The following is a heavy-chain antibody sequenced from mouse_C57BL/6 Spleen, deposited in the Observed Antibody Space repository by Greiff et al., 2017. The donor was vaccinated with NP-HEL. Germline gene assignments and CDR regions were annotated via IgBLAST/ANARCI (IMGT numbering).Heavy chain of an antibody. D-gene: IGHD1-1*01. CDR2: INPNNGGT. Sequence: EVQLQQSGPELVKPGASVKISCKASGYTFTDYYMNWVKQSHGKSLEWIGDINPNNGGTSYNQKFKGKATLTVDKSSSTAYMELRSLTSEDSAVYYCARQNPYYYGSREYAMDYWGQGTSVTVSS. CDR1: GYTFTDYY. CDR3: ARQNPYYYGSREYAMDY. V-gene: IGHV1-26*01. J-gene: IGHJ4*01.